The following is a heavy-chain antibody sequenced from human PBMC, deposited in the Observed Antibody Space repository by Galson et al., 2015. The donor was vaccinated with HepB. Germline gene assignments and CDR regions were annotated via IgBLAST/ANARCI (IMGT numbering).Heavy chain of an antibody. CDR2: IYPGDSDT. Sequence: QSGAEVKKPGESLKISCKGSGYSFTGYWIGWVRQMPGKGLEWMGIIYPGDSDTRYSPSFQGQVTISADKSISTAYLQWSSLKASDTAMYYCARLRFGELLPYNWFDPWGQGTLVTVSS. V-gene: IGHV5-51*01. D-gene: IGHD3-10*01. J-gene: IGHJ5*02. CDR1: GYSFTGYW. CDR3: ARLRFGELLPYNWFDP.